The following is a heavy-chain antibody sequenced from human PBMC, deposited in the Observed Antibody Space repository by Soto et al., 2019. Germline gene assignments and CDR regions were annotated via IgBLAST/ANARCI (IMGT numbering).Heavy chain of an antibody. CDR2: ISSSSTTI. Sequence: GGSLRLSCAASGFTFSSYTMNWVRQAPGKGLEWVSYISSSSTTIYYTDSVKGRFTISRDNAKNSLYLQMNSLRVEDTAVYYCARYSWATTVTRNIDYWGQGTLVTVSS. D-gene: IGHD4-17*01. CDR1: GFTFSSYT. J-gene: IGHJ4*02. CDR3: ARYSWATTVTRNIDY. V-gene: IGHV3-48*01.